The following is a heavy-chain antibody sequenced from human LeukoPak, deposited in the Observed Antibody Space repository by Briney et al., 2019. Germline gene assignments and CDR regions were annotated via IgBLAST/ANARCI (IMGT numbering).Heavy chain of an antibody. V-gene: IGHV5-51*01. J-gene: IGHJ4*02. D-gene: IGHD5-12*01. Sequence: GESLKISCKASGYIFTNYWIGWVRQMPGKGLEWMGIIYPRDSDTRYSPSFQGQVTVSADKSISTAYLQWNTLEAADTAMYYCARRHYSGYDFDFWGQGILVTVSS. CDR3: ARRHYSGYDFDF. CDR2: IYPRDSDT. CDR1: GYIFTNYW.